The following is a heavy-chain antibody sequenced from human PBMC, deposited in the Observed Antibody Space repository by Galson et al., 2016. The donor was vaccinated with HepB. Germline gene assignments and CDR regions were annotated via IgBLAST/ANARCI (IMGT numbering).Heavy chain of an antibody. CDR1: GFSFHDHG. J-gene: IGHJ4*02. Sequence: SLRLSCAASGFSFHDHGMHWVRQAPGKGLEWLTIIWYDGSNIKYVDSVKGRFTISRDNSKNTVYLEMNSLRAEDTAVYYCARVPTAIFGIDYWGQGTLVSVSS. V-gene: IGHV3-33*01. D-gene: IGHD3-3*02. CDR3: ARVPTAIFGIDY. CDR2: IWYDGSNI.